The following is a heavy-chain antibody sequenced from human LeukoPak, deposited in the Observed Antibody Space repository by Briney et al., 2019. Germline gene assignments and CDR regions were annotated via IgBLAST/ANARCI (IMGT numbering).Heavy chain of an antibody. J-gene: IGHJ6*02. CDR2: IPYDGSNK. D-gene: IGHD3-10*01. V-gene: IGHV3-30-3*01. CDR3: ARYYGSGRGYYGLDV. Sequence: PGGSLRLSCAASGFTFSSYAMHWVRQAPGKGLEWVAVIPYDGSNKYYADSVKGRFTISRDNSKNTLYLQMNSLRAEDTAVYYCARYYGSGRGYYGLDVWGQGTTVTVFS. CDR1: GFTFSSYA.